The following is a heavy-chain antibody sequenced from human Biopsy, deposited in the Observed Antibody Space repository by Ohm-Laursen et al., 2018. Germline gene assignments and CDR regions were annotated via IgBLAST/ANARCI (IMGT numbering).Heavy chain of an antibody. J-gene: IGHJ6*02. CDR3: ARDTRWSPYSMDV. D-gene: IGHD4-23*01. V-gene: IGHV3-48*03. CDR1: GFTSNSHE. CDR2: ITGSSSTI. Sequence: SLRLSCAASGFTSNSHEMNWVRQAPGKGLEWISYITGSSSTIYYADSVKGRFTISRDNAKNSLYLQMHSLRAEDTAVYYCARDTRWSPYSMDVWGQGTTVTVSS.